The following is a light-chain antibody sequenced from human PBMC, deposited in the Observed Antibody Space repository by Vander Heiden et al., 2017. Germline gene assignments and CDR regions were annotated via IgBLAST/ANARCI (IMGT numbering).Light chain of an antibody. CDR1: SSNIGSNT. CDR2: SNN. CDR3: AAWDDSLNGPVV. Sequence: QSVLTQPPSASGTPGQRVTISCSGSSSNIGSNTVNWYQQLPGTAPKLLIYSNNQRPSEVPDRFSGSKSGTSASLAISGLQSEDEADYYCAAWDDSLNGPVVFGGGTKLTVL. J-gene: IGLJ2*01. V-gene: IGLV1-44*01.